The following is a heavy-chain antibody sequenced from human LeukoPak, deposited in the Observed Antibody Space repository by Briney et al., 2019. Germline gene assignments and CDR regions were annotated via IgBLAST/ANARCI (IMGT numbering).Heavy chain of an antibody. CDR2: INDDGSDT. J-gene: IGHJ5*02. Sequence: GGSLRLSCAASGFTFKLYWMHWVRQVPGKAPVWVSRINDDGSDTRYADSVKGRFTISRDDATNMVFLQMNSLRPEDTAIYYCIRGGPSTWSWGQGTLVTVSS. CDR1: GFTFKLYW. V-gene: IGHV3-74*01. D-gene: IGHD2-15*01. CDR3: IRGGPSTWS.